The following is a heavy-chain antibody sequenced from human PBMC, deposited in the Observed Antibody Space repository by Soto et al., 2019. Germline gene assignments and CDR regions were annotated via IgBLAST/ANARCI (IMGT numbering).Heavy chain of an antibody. J-gene: IGHJ6*02. CDR3: ARSGSGSYERSKYYFYGMDV. Sequence: GESLKISCKVSGYRFTTYWIGWVRQMPGKGLEWMGIIYPGDSDTRYSPSFQGQVTISADKSISTAYLQWSSLKASDSATYYCARSGSGSYERSKYYFYGMDVWGQGTTVTVSS. V-gene: IGHV5-51*01. D-gene: IGHD3-10*01. CDR1: GYRFTTYW. CDR2: IYPGDSDT.